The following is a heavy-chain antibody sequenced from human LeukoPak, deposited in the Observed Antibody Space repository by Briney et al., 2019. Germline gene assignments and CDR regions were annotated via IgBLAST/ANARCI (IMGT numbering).Heavy chain of an antibody. CDR3: ARGWASEAFDY. CDR1: GLTFSSYS. CDR2: ISSSSSYI. Sequence: GGSLRLSCAASGLTFSSYSMNWVRQAPGRGLEWVSSISSSSSYIYYADSVKGRFTISRDNAKNSLYLQMDSLRAEDTAVYYCARGWASEAFDYWGQGTLVTVSS. J-gene: IGHJ4*02. D-gene: IGHD3-16*01. V-gene: IGHV3-21*01.